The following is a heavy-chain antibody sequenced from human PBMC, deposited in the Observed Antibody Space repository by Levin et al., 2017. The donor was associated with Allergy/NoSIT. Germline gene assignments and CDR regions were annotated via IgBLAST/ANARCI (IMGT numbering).Heavy chain of an antibody. Sequence: GESLKISCAAPGFTFSIYWMSWVHQAPGKGLEWVANIKPDGSAKYYMDSVKGRFTISRDNAKNSLYLQMNSLRAEDTAVYYCARDASYYGSGTNGDYFDYWGQGTLVTVSS. J-gene: IGHJ4*02. CDR2: IKPDGSAK. CDR3: ARDASYYGSGTNGDYFDY. V-gene: IGHV3-7*04. D-gene: IGHD3-10*01. CDR1: GFTFSIYW.